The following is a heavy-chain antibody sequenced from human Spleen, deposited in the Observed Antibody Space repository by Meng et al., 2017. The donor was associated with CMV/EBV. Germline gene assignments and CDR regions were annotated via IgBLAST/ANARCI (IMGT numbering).Heavy chain of an antibody. D-gene: IGHD6-13*01. V-gene: IGHV3-21*01. CDR2: ISSSSTYI. Sequence: GESLKISCAASGFTFSSYRMNWVRQAPGKGLEWVSFISSSSTYIYYADSVKGRFTISRDNAKNSVYLQMNSLRGEDTAVYYCARGSTPVDGSSSVVEDYWGQGTLVTVSS. J-gene: IGHJ4*02. CDR3: ARGSTPVDGSSSVVEDY. CDR1: GFTFSSYR.